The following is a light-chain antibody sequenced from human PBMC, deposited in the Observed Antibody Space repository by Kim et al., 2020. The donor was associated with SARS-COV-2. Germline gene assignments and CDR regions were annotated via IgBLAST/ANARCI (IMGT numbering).Light chain of an antibody. V-gene: IGLV1-44*01. CDR1: NTHIGSKR. Sequence: GHRVTIACSGSNTHIGSKRNRWYQQTPAAAPKHIICSDDQRPSEVPADCSAGTTGASASLVTSWLQSEEEADYYCAVWDDSLNGRVFGGGTQLTVL. J-gene: IGLJ3*02. CDR2: SDD. CDR3: AVWDDSLNGRV.